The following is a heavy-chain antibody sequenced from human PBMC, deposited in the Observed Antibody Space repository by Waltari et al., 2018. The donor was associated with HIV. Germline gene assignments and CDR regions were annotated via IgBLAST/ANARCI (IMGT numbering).Heavy chain of an antibody. V-gene: IGHV5-51*03. CDR2: ICPSDSDT. CDR3: ATSRSTYYDTGGYFDY. J-gene: IGHJ4*02. CDR1: GYSFTNYW. Sequence: EVQLVQSGAEVKKPGESLKISCKASGYSFTNYWIGWVRQMPGNGLEWMGIICPSDSDTRYCPSVQGKVTISADKSISTAYLQWSSLKASDTAMYYCATSRSTYYDTGGYFDYWGQGTLVTVSS. D-gene: IGHD3-22*01.